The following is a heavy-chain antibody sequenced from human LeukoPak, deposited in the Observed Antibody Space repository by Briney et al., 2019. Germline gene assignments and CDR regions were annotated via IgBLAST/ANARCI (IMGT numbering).Heavy chain of an antibody. CDR1: GGSISSYF. D-gene: IGHD4-17*01. J-gene: IGHJ4*02. V-gene: IGHV4-4*07. CDR3: ARDRYGDYGHDY. Sequence: SETLSLTCTVSGGSISSYFWTWIRQPAGKGLEWIGRIYSSGRTNYNPSLKSRVTMSVDTSKNQLSLKVTSVTAADTAVYHCARDRYGDYGHDYWGQGILVTVSS. CDR2: IYSSGRT.